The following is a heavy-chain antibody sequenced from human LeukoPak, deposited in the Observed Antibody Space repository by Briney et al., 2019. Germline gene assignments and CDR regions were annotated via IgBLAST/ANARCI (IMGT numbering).Heavy chain of an antibody. CDR2: ISSASTYI. V-gene: IGHV3-21*01. D-gene: IGHD1-26*01. CDR1: GFTFSSYS. J-gene: IGHJ4*02. Sequence: GGSLRLSCAASGFTFSSYSMNWVRQAPGKGLEWVSSISSASTYIYHADSVKGRFTISRDNAKNSLYLQMNSLRAEDTAVYYCARDRRGGGGSYFDYWGQGTLVTVSS. CDR3: ARDRRGGGGSYFDY.